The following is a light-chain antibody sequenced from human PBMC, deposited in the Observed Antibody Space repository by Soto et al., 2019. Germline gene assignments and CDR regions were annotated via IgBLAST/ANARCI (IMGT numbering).Light chain of an antibody. V-gene: IGKV1-12*01. Sequence: DIKMTQSPSSVSASVGGXVTIPSRASQGISSWLAWYQQKPGKAPKLMIYAASSLQSGVPSRFSGSGSGTEFTLTISSLQPEDFATYYCQQAHSFPITFGQGTRLEIK. CDR2: AAS. J-gene: IGKJ5*01. CDR3: QQAHSFPIT. CDR1: QGISSW.